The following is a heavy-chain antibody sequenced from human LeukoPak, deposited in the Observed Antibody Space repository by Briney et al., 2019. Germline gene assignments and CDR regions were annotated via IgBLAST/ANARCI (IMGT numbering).Heavy chain of an antibody. Sequence: PGGSLRLSCAASGFTFSSYAVHWVRQAPGKGLEWVAVISYDGSNKYYADSVKGRFTISRDNSKNTLYLQMNSLRAEDTAVYYCARGQHLDYLDYWGQGTLVTVSS. D-gene: IGHD6-13*01. CDR3: ARGQHLDYLDY. CDR1: GFTFSSYA. CDR2: ISYDGSNK. J-gene: IGHJ4*02. V-gene: IGHV3-30-3*01.